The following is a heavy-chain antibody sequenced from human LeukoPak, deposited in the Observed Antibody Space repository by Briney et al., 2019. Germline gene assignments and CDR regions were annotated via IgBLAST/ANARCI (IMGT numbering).Heavy chain of an antibody. Sequence: GGSLRLSCAASGFTFSSYAMHWVRQAPGKGLEWVAVISYDGSNKYYADSVKGRFTISRDNSKNTLYLQMNSLRAEDTAVYYCARSLSTKHXXDYXXXGTXVTV. CDR1: GFTFSSYA. CDR2: ISYDGSNK. CDR3: ARSLSTKHXXDY. V-gene: IGHV3-30*04. J-gene: IGHJ4*02. D-gene: IGHD1/OR15-1a*01.